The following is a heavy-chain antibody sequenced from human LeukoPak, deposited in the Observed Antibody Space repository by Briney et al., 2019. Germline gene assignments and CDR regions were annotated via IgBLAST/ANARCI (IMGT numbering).Heavy chain of an antibody. CDR1: GGTLSSYA. CDR2: IIPIFGTA. J-gene: IGHJ3*02. D-gene: IGHD6-13*01. V-gene: IGHV1-69*13. CDR3: ARDSIAAAGRNAFDI. Sequence: SVKVSCKASGGTLSSYAVSWVRQAPGQGLEWMGGIIPIFGTANYAQKFQGRVTITADESTSTAYMELSSLRSDDTAVYYCARDSIAAAGRNAFDIWGQGTMVTVSS.